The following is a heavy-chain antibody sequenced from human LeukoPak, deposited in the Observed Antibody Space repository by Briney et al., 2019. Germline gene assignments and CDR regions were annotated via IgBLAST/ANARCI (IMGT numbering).Heavy chain of an antibody. Sequence: KPGGSLRLSCAASGFTFSDYYMSWIRQAPGKGLEWVSYISSSGSTIYYADSVKGRFTISRDNAKNSLYLQMNSLRAEDTAVYYCARVTYYYDSSGYYPIQYYFDYWGQGTLVTVSS. V-gene: IGHV3-11*04. CDR1: GFTFSDYY. J-gene: IGHJ4*02. CDR3: ARVTYYYDSSGYYPIQYYFDY. CDR2: ISSSGSTI. D-gene: IGHD3-22*01.